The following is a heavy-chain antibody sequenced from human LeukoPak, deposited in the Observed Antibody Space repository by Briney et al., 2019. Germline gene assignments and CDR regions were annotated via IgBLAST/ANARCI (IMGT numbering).Heavy chain of an antibody. V-gene: IGHV4-39*01. Sequence: SETLSLTCTVSGGSISSSSYYWGWIRQPPGKGLEWIVSIYYSGSTYYNPSLKSRVTISVDTSKNQFSLKLSSVTAADTAVYYCARVVWELGYCSGGSCYSGYWFDPWGQGTLVTVSS. CDR1: GGSISSSSYY. CDR2: IYYSGST. CDR3: ARVVWELGYCSGGSCYSGYWFDP. D-gene: IGHD2-15*01. J-gene: IGHJ5*02.